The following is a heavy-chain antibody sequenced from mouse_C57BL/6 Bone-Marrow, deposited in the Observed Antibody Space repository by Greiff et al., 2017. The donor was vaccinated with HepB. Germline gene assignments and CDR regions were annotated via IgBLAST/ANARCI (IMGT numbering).Heavy chain of an antibody. CDR3: ARITTVVAGHYFDY. D-gene: IGHD1-1*01. V-gene: IGHV5-6*01. J-gene: IGHJ2*01. CDR1: GFTFSSYG. CDR2: ISSGGSYT. Sequence: EVKLVESGGDLVKPGGSLKLSCAASGFTFSSYGMSWVRQTPDKRLEWVATISSGGSYTYYPDSVKGRFTISRDNAKNTLYLQMSSLKSEDTAMYYCARITTVVAGHYFDYWGQGTTLTVSS.